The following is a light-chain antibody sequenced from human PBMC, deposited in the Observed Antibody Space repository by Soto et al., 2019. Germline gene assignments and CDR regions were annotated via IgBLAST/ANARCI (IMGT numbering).Light chain of an antibody. Sequence: QSVLTQPPSVSGAPGQRVTISCTVSSSNIGAGYDVHWYQQLPGTAPKLLICGNSNRPSGVPDRFSGSKSGTSASLAITGLQAEDEADYYCQSYDSSLSVYVFGTGTKVTVL. CDR1: SSNIGAGYD. V-gene: IGLV1-40*01. CDR2: GNS. J-gene: IGLJ1*01. CDR3: QSYDSSLSVYV.